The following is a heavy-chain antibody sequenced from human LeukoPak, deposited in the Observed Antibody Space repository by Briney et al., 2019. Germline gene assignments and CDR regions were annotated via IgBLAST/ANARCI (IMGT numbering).Heavy chain of an antibody. CDR3: ARGSGWQQNWFDP. J-gene: IGHJ5*02. CDR2: IYSGGST. D-gene: IGHD6-19*01. CDR1: GFTVSSNY. Sequence: GGSLRLSCVASGFTVSSNYMSWVRQAPGKGLEWVSVIYSGGSTYYADSVKGRFTISRDNSKNTLYLQMNSLRAEDTAVYYCARGSGWQQNWFDPWGQGTLVTVSS. V-gene: IGHV3-53*01.